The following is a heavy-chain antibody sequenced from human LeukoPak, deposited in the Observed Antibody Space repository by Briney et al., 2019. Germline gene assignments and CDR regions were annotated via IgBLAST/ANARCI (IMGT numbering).Heavy chain of an antibody. J-gene: IGHJ6*02. CDR3: ARGGSLWFGEFLYGMDV. Sequence: ASVKFSCKASGYPFTSYGISWVRQAPGQGLEWMGWIIAYNGNTNYAQKLQARATMTTDTSTRTAYMELRSLRSDGTAVYYCARGGSLWFGEFLYGMDVWGQGTTVTVSS. D-gene: IGHD3-10*01. V-gene: IGHV1-18*01. CDR1: GYPFTSYG. CDR2: IIAYNGNT.